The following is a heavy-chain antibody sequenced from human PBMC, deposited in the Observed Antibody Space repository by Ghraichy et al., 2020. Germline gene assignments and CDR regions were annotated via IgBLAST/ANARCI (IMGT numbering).Heavy chain of an antibody. CDR3: ARRYYDFDY. CDR2: IYYSGST. CDR1: GGSISSSSYY. D-gene: IGHD3-3*01. V-gene: IGHV4-39*01. J-gene: IGHJ4*02. Sequence: SQTLSLTCTVSGGSISSSSYYWGWIRPPPGKGLEWIGSIYYSGSTYYNPSLKSRVTISVDTSKNQFSLKLSSVTAADTAVYYCARRYYDFDYWGQGTLVTVSS.